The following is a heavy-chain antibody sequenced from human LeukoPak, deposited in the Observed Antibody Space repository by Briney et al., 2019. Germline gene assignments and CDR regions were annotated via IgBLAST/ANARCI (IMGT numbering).Heavy chain of an antibody. D-gene: IGHD1-26*01. CDR3: ARFTRRYSGDY. CDR2: IKDDESEE. J-gene: IGHJ4*02. Sequence: GGSLRLSCAASGFNFNNYWMSWLRQAPGRGLECVANIKDDESEEYYVESVKGRFTIVRDNAYNSLYLQMNSLRVEDKAIYFCARFTRRYSGDYWGQGTLVSVSS. V-gene: IGHV3-7*03. CDR1: GFNFNNYW.